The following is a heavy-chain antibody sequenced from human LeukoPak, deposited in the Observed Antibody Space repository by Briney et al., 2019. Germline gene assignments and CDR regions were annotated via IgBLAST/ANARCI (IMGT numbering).Heavy chain of an antibody. CDR3: ARAPEVRGFPLDY. Sequence: GGSLRLSCTASGFIFSDYAMQWVRQAPGKGLEWVAVISNNGVKTSYADSVRGQFTISRDNSKNTLYVQVNSLRPEDTAVYYCARAPEVRGFPLDYWGQGTLVTVSS. CDR1: GFIFSDYA. J-gene: IGHJ4*02. CDR2: ISNNGVKT. V-gene: IGHV3-30-3*01. D-gene: IGHD3-10*01.